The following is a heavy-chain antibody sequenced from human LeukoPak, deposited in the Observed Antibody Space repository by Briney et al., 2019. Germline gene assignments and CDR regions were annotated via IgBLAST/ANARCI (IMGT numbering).Heavy chain of an antibody. J-gene: IGHJ3*02. CDR1: GGSISSGDYY. CDR3: ARTDNDYGDYAFDI. D-gene: IGHD4-17*01. CDR2: IYYSGST. Sequence: SETLSLTCTVSGGSISSGDYYWGWIRQPPGKGLEWIGSIYYSGSTYYNPSLKSRVTISVDTSKNQFSLKLSSVTAADTAVYYCARTDNDYGDYAFDIWGQGTMVTVSS. V-gene: IGHV4-39*07.